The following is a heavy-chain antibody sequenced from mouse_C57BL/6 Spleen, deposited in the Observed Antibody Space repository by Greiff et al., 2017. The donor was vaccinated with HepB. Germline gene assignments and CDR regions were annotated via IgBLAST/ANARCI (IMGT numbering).Heavy chain of an antibody. V-gene: IGHV2-5*01. CDR3: AIYYDYDEGYFDV. CDR1: GFSLTSYG. CDR2: IWRGGST. J-gene: IGHJ1*03. Sequence: VQLVESGPGLVQPSQSLSITCTVSGFSLTSYGVHWVRQSPGKGLEWLGVIWRGGSTDYNAAFMSRLSITKDNSKSQVFFKMNSLQADDTAIYYCAIYYDYDEGYFDVWGTGTTVTVSS. D-gene: IGHD2-4*01.